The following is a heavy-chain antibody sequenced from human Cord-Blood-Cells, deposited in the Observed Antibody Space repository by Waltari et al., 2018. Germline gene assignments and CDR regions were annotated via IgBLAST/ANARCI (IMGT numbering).Heavy chain of an antibody. V-gene: IGHV4-39*01. D-gene: IGHD6-13*01. CDR2: IYYSGRT. CDR3: ARRYSSSSGFDP. Sequence: QLQLQESGPGLVKPSETLSLTCTVSGGSISSSSYYWGWIRQPPGKGLEWIGSIYYSGRTYYNPPLKRRVTISVATSTNQFSLKLSSVTAADTAVYYCARRYSSSSGFDPWGQGTLVTVSS. CDR1: GGSISSSSYY. J-gene: IGHJ5*02.